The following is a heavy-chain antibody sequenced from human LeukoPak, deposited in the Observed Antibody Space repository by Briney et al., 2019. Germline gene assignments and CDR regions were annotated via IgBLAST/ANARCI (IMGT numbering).Heavy chain of an antibody. V-gene: IGHV3-7*04. D-gene: IGHD3-22*01. CDR3: ARGDYYGSSGYNYYHYYMDV. CDR2: IKQDGSEK. CDR1: GFTFSSYW. Sequence: GGSLRLSCAASGFTFSSYWMSWVRQAPGKGLEWVANIKQDGSEKYYVDSVKGRFTISRDNAKNSLYLQMNSLRAEDTAVYYCARGDYYGSSGYNYYHYYMDVWGKGTTVTVSS. J-gene: IGHJ6*03.